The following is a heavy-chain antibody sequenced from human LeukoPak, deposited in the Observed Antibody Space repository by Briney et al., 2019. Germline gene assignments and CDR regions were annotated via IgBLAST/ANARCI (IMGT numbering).Heavy chain of an antibody. V-gene: IGHV3-23*01. CDR1: GFTFNSYG. CDR2: ISGSGGTT. J-gene: IGHJ4*02. Sequence: GGTLRLSCAASGFTFNSYGMSWVRQAPGKGLEWVSTISGSGGTTYYADSVKGRFTISRDNSKNTLYLQMNSLRAEDTAVYYCTRDTLLGGSGRAIHPVFDYWGQGTLVTVSS. CDR3: TRDTLLGGSGRAIHPVFDY. D-gene: IGHD3-10*01.